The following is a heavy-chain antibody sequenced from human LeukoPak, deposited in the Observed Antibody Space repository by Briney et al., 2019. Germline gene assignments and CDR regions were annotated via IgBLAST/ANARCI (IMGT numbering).Heavy chain of an antibody. J-gene: IGHJ6*02. V-gene: IGHV3-66*01. CDR1: GFTVSSNY. CDR3: ARKVAYCGGDCPPLTYGMDV. CDR2: IYSGGST. D-gene: IGHD2-21*02. Sequence: SGGSLRLSCAASGFTVSSNYMSWVRQAPGKGLEWVSVIYSGGSTYYADSVKGRFTISRDNSKNTLYLQMNSLRAEDTAVYYCARKVAYCGGDCPPLTYGMDVWGQGTTVTVSS.